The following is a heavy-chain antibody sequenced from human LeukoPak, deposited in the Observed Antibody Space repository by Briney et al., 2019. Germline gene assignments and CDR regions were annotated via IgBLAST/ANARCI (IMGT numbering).Heavy chain of an antibody. CDR3: AKGFSSSSPHYFDY. V-gene: IGHV3-11*01. Sequence: GGSLRLSCAASGFTFSDYYMSWIHQAPGKGLEWVSYISSGGSTYYADSVKGRFTISRDNSKNTLYLQMNSLRAEDTAVYYCAKGFSSSSPHYFDYWGQGTLVTVSS. CDR1: GFTFSDYY. J-gene: IGHJ4*02. D-gene: IGHD6-6*01. CDR2: ISSGGST.